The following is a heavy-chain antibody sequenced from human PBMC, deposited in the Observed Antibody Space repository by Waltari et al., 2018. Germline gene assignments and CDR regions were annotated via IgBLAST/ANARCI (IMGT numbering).Heavy chain of an antibody. CDR3: ARVYWPRGFDY. CDR1: GFNFSSYW. D-gene: IGHD2-8*02. Sequence: EVRLVESGGGLVQPGGSLRLSCVASGFNFSSYWMSWVRQAPGKGREWVANIKQDGSDKYYVDSVEGRFTVSRDNAKNSLYLQMNSLRAEDTAVYYCARVYWPRGFDYWGQGTLVTVSS. J-gene: IGHJ4*02. CDR2: IKQDGSDK. V-gene: IGHV3-7*01.